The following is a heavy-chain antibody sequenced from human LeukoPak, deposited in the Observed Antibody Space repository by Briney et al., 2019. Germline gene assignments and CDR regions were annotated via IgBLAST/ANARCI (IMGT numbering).Heavy chain of an antibody. J-gene: IGHJ4*02. CDR3: ARGEVVYDGIDY. CDR1: GYTFTSYD. V-gene: IGHV1-8*01. CDR2: MNPNSGNT. Sequence: ASVKVSCKASGYTFTSYDINWVRQATGQGLEWMGWMNPNSGNTGYAQKFQGRVTMTRNTSISTAYMELSSLRSEDTAVYYCARGEVVYDGIDYWGQGTLVTVSS. D-gene: IGHD5/OR15-5a*01.